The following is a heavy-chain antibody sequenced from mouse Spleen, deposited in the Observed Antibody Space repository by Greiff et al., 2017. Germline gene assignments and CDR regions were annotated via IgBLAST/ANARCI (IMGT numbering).Heavy chain of an antibody. J-gene: IGHJ4*01. CDR1: GFTFSDYY. CDR3: ARRGYGYAMDY. V-gene: IGHV5-12*01. Sequence: EVQRVESGGGLVQPGGSLKLSCAASGFTFSDYYMYWVRQTPEKRLEWVAYISNGGGSTYYPDTVKGRFTISRDNAKNTLYLQMSRLKSEDTAMYYCARRGYGYAMDYWGQGTSVTVSS. D-gene: IGHD2-2*01. CDR2: ISNGGGST.